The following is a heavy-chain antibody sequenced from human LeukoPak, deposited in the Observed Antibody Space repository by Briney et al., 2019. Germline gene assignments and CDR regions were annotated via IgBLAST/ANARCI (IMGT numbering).Heavy chain of an antibody. Sequence: GASVKVSCKASGYTFTSYGISWVRQAPGQGLEWMGWISAYNGNTNYAQKLQSRVTMTTDTSTSTAYMELRSLRSDDTAVYYCARGSQWLVQYYFDYWGQGTLVTVSS. CDR3: ARGSQWLVQYYFDY. V-gene: IGHV1-18*01. CDR1: GYTFTSYG. CDR2: ISAYNGNT. J-gene: IGHJ4*02. D-gene: IGHD6-19*01.